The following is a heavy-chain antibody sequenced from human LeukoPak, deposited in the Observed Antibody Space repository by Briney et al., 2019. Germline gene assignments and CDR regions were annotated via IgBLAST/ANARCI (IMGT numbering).Heavy chain of an antibody. J-gene: IGHJ4*02. D-gene: IGHD1-26*01. V-gene: IGHV3-23*01. CDR2: ISGSGGST. Sequence: GGSLRLSCAASGFTFSSYAMSWVRQAPGKGLEWVSAISGSGGSTYYADSMKGRFTISRDNSKNTLYLQMNSLRAEDTAVYYCAKDLGRIVGATFDYWGQGTLVTVSS. CDR1: GFTFSSYA. CDR3: AKDLGRIVGATFDY.